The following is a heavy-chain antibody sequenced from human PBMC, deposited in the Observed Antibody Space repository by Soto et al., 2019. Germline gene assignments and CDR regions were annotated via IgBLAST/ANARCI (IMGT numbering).Heavy chain of an antibody. CDR1: GFSLSTSEVG. J-gene: IGHJ4*02. V-gene: IGHV2-5*02. D-gene: IGHD3-22*01. CDR2: IYWDDDK. Sequence: QITLKESGPTLVKPTQTLTLTCTFSGFSLSTSEVGVGWVRQPPGKALEWLALIYWDDDKRYSPSLKSRLTIPKDTSKNQVVLTMTNMDPVDTATYYCAHSLFTVIVVGRVYFDYWGQGTLVTVSS. CDR3: AHSLFTVIVVGRVYFDY.